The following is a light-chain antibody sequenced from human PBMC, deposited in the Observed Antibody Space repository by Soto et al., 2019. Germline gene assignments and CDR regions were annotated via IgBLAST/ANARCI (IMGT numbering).Light chain of an antibody. Sequence: EIVMTQYPDTLSVSPGETVTLSCSASQSVRTNLAWYQHKPGQSPRLLIYGASNRATGFPARFSGSGSGTEFTLTISSLQSKDFVVYYCQQYNDNWPTFGQGTKVEI. V-gene: IGKV3-15*01. CDR3: QQYNDNWPT. CDR1: QSVRTN. CDR2: GAS. J-gene: IGKJ1*01.